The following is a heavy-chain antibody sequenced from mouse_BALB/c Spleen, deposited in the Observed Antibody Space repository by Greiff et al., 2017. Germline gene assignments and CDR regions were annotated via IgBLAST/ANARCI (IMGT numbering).Heavy chain of an antibody. CDR1: GYAFSSYW. Sequence: LVESGAELVRPGSSVKISCKASGYAFSSYWMNWVKQRPGQGLEWIGQIYPGDGDTNYNGKFKGKATLTADKSSSTAYMQLSSLTSEDSAVYFCARPGTTWFAYWGQGTLVTVSA. CDR2: IYPGDGDT. J-gene: IGHJ3*01. V-gene: IGHV1-80*01. D-gene: IGHD4-1*01. CDR3: ARPGTTWFAY.